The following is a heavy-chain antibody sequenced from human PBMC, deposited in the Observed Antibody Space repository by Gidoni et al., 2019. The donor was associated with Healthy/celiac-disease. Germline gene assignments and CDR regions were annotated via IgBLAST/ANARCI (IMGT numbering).Heavy chain of an antibody. J-gene: IGHJ4*02. V-gene: IGHV3-15*01. CDR2: IKSKTDGGTT. D-gene: IGHD3-3*01. Sequence: EVQLVESGGGLVKPGGSLRLSCAASGFTFSNAWMSWVRQAPGKGLEWVCRIKSKTDGGTTDYAAPVKGRFTISRDDSKNTLYLQMNSLKTEDTAVYYCTTALRFLEYGLYWGQGTLVTVSS. CDR1: GFTFSNAW. CDR3: TTALRFLEYGLY.